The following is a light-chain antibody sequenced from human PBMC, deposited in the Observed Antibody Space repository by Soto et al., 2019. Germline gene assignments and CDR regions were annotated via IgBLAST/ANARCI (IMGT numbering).Light chain of an antibody. J-gene: IGLJ2*01. CDR1: SSNIGSNT. CDR2: SNN. V-gene: IGLV1-44*01. CDR3: AAWDDSLNGQVV. Sequence: QSVLTQPPSASGTPGQRVTISCSGSSSNIGSNTVNWYQQLPGTAPKLLIYSNNQRPSGVPDRFSGSKSGTSASLAISCLQSEDEADYYCAAWDDSLNGQVVFGGGTKVTVL.